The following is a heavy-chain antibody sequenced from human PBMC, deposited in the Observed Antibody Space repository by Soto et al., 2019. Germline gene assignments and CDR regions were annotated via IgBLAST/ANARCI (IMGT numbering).Heavy chain of an antibody. D-gene: IGHD3-10*01. CDR3: ARSLPPGPSSYYFDY. CDR2: IIPIFGTA. J-gene: IGHJ4*02. CDR1: GGTFSSYA. V-gene: IGHV1-69*13. Sequence: AVKVSCKASGGTFSSYAISWVRQAPGQGLEWMGGIIPIFGTANYAQKFQGRVTITADESTSTAYMELSSLRSEDTAVYYCARSLPPGPSSYYFDYWGQGTLVTVSS.